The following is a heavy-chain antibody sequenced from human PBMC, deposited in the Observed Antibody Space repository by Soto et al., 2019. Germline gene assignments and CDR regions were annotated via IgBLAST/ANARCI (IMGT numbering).Heavy chain of an antibody. V-gene: IGHV3-23*01. J-gene: IGHJ4*02. CDR3: AKRFPYDNTAYGLDY. D-gene: IGHD3-22*01. CDR2: IFGTGGGT. CDR1: GFTFGSYV. Sequence: EVQLLESGGGLVQPGGSLTLSCAASGFTFGSYVMSWVRQGPGKGLEWVSTIFGTGGGTFYSDSVKGRFIISRDNSKNTLYLQMNSLRAEDTAVYYCAKRFPYDNTAYGLDYWGQGTLVTVPS.